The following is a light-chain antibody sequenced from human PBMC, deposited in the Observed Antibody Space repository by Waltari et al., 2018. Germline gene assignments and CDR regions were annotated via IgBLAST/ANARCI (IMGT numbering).Light chain of an antibody. CDR2: GNS. J-gene: IGLJ2*01. CDR1: SSNIGAGYD. V-gene: IGLV1-40*01. Sequence: QSVLTQPPSVSGAPGQRVTISCTGSSSNIGAGYDVHWYQQLPGTAPKLLIYGNSNRPSGAPARFSGSKSGTPASLAITGLQAEDGADYYCQSYDSSLSVVFGGGTKLTVL. CDR3: QSYDSSLSVV.